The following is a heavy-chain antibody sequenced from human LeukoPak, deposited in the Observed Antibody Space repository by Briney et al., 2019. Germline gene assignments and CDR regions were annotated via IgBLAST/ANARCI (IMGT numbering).Heavy chain of an antibody. CDR3: ARGPEGITMVRGVLDY. Sequence: SVKVSCKASGGTFSSYAISWVRQAPGQGLEWMGGIIPIFGTANYAQKFQGRVTITADKSTSTAYMELSSLRSEDTAVYYCARGPEGITMVRGVLDYWGQGTPVTVSS. CDR1: GGTFSSYA. V-gene: IGHV1-69*06. J-gene: IGHJ4*02. D-gene: IGHD3-10*01. CDR2: IIPIFGTA.